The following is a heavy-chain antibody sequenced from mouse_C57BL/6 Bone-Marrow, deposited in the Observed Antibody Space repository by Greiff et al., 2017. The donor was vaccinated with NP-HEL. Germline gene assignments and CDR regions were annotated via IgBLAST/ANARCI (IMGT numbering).Heavy chain of an antibody. CDR2: IYPGDGDT. Sequence: QVQLQQPGAELVQPGASVKLSCKASGYAFSSYWMNWVKQRPGKGLEWIGQIYPGDGDTNYNGTFKGKATLTADKYSSTAYIHLSSLTSEDSSVYFCARRRRRRNHPSFAYWGQGTLVTVSA. J-gene: IGHJ3*01. V-gene: IGHV1-80*01. CDR1: GYAFSSYW. CDR3: ARRRRRRNHPSFAY.